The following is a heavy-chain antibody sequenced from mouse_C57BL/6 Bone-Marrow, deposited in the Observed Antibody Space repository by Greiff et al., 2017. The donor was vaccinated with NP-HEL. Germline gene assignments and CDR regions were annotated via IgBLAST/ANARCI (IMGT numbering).Heavy chain of an antibody. Sequence: QVHVKQPGAELVRPGTSVKLSCTASGYTFTSYWMHWVKQRPGQGLEWIGVIDPSDSYTNYNQKFKGKATLTVDTSSSTAYMQLSSLTSEDSAVYYCARIARDYWGQGTTLTVSS. CDR3: ARIARDY. V-gene: IGHV1-59*01. J-gene: IGHJ2*01. CDR2: IDPSDSYT. CDR1: GYTFTSYW.